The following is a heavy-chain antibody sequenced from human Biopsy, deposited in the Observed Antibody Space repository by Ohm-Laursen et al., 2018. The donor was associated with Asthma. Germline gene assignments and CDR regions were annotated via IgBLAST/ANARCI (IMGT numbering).Heavy chain of an antibody. CDR2: ISWNSGSI. J-gene: IGHJ4*02. CDR3: AKATLGDIGKDY. D-gene: IGHD2-21*01. Sequence: SLRLSCAAAGFTFDDYDMHWVRQAPGKGLEWVSGISWNSGSIGYADSVKGRFTISRDNAKNSLYLQMNSLRVEDTALYYCAKATLGDIGKDYWGQGTLVTVSS. V-gene: IGHV3-9*01. CDR1: GFTFDDYD.